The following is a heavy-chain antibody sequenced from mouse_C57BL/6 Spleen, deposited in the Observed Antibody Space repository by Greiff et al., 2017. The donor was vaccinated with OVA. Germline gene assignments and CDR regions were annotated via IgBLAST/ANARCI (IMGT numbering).Heavy chain of an antibody. CDR1: GFSFNTYA. V-gene: IGHV10-1*01. CDR3: VRRHLAY. Sequence: DVKLVESGGGLVQPKGSLKLSCAASGFSFNTYAMNWVRQAPGKGLEWVARIRSKSNNYATYYADSVKDRFTISRDDSESMLYLQMNNLKTEDTAMYYCVRRHLAYWGQGTLVTVSA. CDR2: IRSKSNNYAT. J-gene: IGHJ3*01.